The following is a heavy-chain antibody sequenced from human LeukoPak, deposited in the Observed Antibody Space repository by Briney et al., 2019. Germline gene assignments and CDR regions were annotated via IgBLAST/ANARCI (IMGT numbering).Heavy chain of an antibody. Sequence: PGGSLRLSCAASGFTFSSYWMHWGRHAPGQGLVWVSRINGDGRSTTYADSVKGRFTISKDNAKNTLYLQMNSLRAEDTAVYYCARGSQGSIFDYWGQGTLVTVSS. V-gene: IGHV3-74*01. CDR2: INGDGRST. CDR3: ARGSQGSIFDY. CDR1: GFTFSSYW. J-gene: IGHJ4*02.